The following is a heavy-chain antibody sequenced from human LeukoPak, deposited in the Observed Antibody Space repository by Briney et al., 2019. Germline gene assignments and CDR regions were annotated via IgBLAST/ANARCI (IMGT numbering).Heavy chain of an antibody. J-gene: IGHJ4*02. V-gene: IGHV3-23*01. CDR3: AKTLPPLLTPDY. D-gene: IGHD1-26*01. Sequence: GGSLRLSCAASGFTFSTYSMNWVRQAPGKGLEWVSAISGSGGSTYYADSVKGRFTISRDNSKNTLYLQMNSLRAEDTAVYYCAKTLPPLLTPDYWGQGTLVTVSS. CDR2: ISGSGGST. CDR1: GFTFSTYS.